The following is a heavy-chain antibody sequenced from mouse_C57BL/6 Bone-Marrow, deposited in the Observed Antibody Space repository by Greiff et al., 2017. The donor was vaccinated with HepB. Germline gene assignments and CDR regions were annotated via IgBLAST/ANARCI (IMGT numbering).Heavy chain of an antibody. Sequence: EVQRVESGGGLVKPGGSLKLSCAASGFTFSSYAMSWVRQTPEKRLEWVATISDGGSYTYYPDNVKGRFTISRDNAKNNLYLQMSHLKSEDTAMYYCARDRGRGFAYWGQGTRVTVSA. D-gene: IGHD3-3*01. CDR2: ISDGGSYT. J-gene: IGHJ3*01. CDR3: ARDRGRGFAY. V-gene: IGHV5-4*01. CDR1: GFTFSSYA.